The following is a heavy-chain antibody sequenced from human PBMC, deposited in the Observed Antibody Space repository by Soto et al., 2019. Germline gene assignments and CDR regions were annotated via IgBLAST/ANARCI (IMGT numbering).Heavy chain of an antibody. J-gene: IGHJ6*02. Sequence: PGKGLEWIGSIYYSGSTYYNPSLKSRVTISVDTSKNQFSLKMSSVTAADTAVYYCTYDFLSGYYPHVYYYYYGMDVWGQGTTVTVSS. CDR3: TYDFLSGYYPHVYYYYYGMDV. V-gene: IGHV4-39*01. D-gene: IGHD3-3*01. CDR2: IYYSGST.